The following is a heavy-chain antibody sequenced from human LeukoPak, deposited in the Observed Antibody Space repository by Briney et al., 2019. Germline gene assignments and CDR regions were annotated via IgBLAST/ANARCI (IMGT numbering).Heavy chain of an antibody. CDR2: ISGSGGST. D-gene: IGHD3-3*01. J-gene: IGHJ4*02. CDR3: AKRGEKFLEWLLSPFDY. V-gene: IGHV3-23*01. Sequence: GGSLRLSCAASGFTFSSCAMSWVRQAPGKGLEWVSAISGSGGSTYYADSVKGRFTISRDNSKNTLYLQMNSLSAEDTAVYYCAKRGEKFLEWLLSPFDYWGQGTLVTVSS. CDR1: GFTFSSCA.